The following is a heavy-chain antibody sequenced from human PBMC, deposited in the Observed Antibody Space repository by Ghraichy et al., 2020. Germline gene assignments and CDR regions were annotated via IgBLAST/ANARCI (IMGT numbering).Heavy chain of an antibody. Sequence: SETLSLTCAVSGGSISSSNWWSWVRQPPGKGLEWIGEIYHSGSTNYNPSLKSRVTISQDKSKNQFSLQLSSVTAADTAVYYCARGRGGDLPLDYWGQGTLVTVSS. V-gene: IGHV4-4*02. J-gene: IGHJ4*02. CDR2: IYHSGST. CDR3: ARGRGGDLPLDY. CDR1: GGSISSSNW. D-gene: IGHD4-17*01.